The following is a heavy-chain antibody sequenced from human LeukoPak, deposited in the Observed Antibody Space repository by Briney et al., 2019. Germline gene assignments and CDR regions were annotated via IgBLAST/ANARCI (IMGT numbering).Heavy chain of an antibody. V-gene: IGHV1-46*01. CDR2: INPSDGDT. J-gene: IGHJ3*02. Sequence: GASVKVSCKASGYTFTSYYMHWVRQAPGQGLEWMGIINPSDGDTTYAQKFQGRITMTRDTSTSTVYMEMSSLTSEDTAVYYCARGTYYYDSSGSGAFDIWGQGTMVTVSS. CDR1: GYTFTSYY. D-gene: IGHD3-22*01. CDR3: ARGTYYYDSSGSGAFDI.